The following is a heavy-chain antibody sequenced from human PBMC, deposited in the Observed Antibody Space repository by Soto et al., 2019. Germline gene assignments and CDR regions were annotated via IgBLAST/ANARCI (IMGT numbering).Heavy chain of an antibody. CDR3: GRGFFMIEVFYFDS. CDR1: GFTFSDSY. Sequence: QVHLVESGGGLVKPGGSLRLSCAASGFTFSDSYMSWIRQAPGKGLEWVSYISNSSSYTNYAVSVKGRFTISRDNAKNSVYFKINSLRAEDGVVYYWGRGFFMIEVFYFDSGGQGPLVTV. D-gene: IGHD3-22*01. CDR2: ISNSSSYT. V-gene: IGHV3-11*05. J-gene: IGHJ4*02.